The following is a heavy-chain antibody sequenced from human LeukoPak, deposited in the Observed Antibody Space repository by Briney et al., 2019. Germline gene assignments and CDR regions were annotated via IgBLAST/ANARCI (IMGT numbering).Heavy chain of an antibody. CDR3: AREAVAGAFDL. J-gene: IGHJ5*02. D-gene: IGHD6-19*01. Sequence: GGSLRLSCAASGFTFSSYGMHWVRQAPGKGLEWVADIGGSDNIVSYGESVRGRFAISRDFATDSLYLQMDSLRAEDTAVYYCAREAVAGAFDLWGQGTLVTVSS. V-gene: IGHV3-48*04. CDR1: GFTFSSYG. CDR2: IGGSDNIV.